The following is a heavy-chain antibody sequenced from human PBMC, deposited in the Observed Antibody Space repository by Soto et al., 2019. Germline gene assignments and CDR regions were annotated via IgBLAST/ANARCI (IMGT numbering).Heavy chain of an antibody. CDR1: GCTFSSYG. Sequence: PGGSLRRSCAASGCTFSSYGRHWVRQAPGKGLEWVAVISYDGSNKYYADSVKGRFTISRDNSKNTLYLQMNSLRAEDTAVYYCAKDVVVGATPGLGDYYYYYGMDVWGQGTTVTSP. D-gene: IGHD1-26*01. V-gene: IGHV3-30*18. J-gene: IGHJ6*02. CDR2: ISYDGSNK. CDR3: AKDVVVGATPGLGDYYYYYGMDV.